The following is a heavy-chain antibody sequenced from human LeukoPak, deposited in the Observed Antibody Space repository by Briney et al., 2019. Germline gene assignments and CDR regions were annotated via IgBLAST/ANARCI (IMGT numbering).Heavy chain of an antibody. J-gene: IGHJ3*02. CDR3: ARDPSLDDYVWGSYRWGAFDI. V-gene: IGHV3-21*01. CDR2: ISSSSSYI. D-gene: IGHD3-16*02. Sequence: GGSLRLSCAASGFTFSSYSMNWVRQAPGKGLEWVSSISSSSSYIYYADSVKGRFTISRDNAKNSLYLQMNSLRAEDTAVYYCARDPSLDDYVWGSYRWGAFDIWGQGTMVTVSS. CDR1: GFTFSSYS.